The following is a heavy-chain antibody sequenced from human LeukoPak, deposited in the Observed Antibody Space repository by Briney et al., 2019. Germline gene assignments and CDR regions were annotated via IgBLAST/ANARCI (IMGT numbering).Heavy chain of an antibody. D-gene: IGHD6-13*01. CDR3: ATEFPRGSSWPGVDY. CDR2: IYSGGST. V-gene: IGHV3-66*01. J-gene: IGHJ4*02. Sequence: PGGSLRLSCAASGFNFSTYAMSWVRQAPGKGLEWVSVIYSGGSTYYADSVKGRFTISRDNSKNTLYLQMNSLRAEDTAVYYCATEFPRGSSWPGVDYWGQGTLVTVSS. CDR1: GFNFSTYA.